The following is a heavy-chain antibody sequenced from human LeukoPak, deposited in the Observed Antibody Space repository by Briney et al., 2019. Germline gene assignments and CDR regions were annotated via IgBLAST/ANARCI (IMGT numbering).Heavy chain of an antibody. D-gene: IGHD3/OR15-3a*01. CDR2: INKDGRTI. V-gene: IGHV3-74*01. J-gene: IGHJ4*02. CDR1: GVSFSSSW. Sequence: PGGSQRLSCEASGVSFSSSWMHWVRQAPGKGLVWVSRINKDGRTINYADSVKGRFTISRDNAKNTLYLQMNSLRAEDTAVYYCARGWTGYYAIDNWGQGTLVTVSS. CDR3: ARGWTGYYAIDN.